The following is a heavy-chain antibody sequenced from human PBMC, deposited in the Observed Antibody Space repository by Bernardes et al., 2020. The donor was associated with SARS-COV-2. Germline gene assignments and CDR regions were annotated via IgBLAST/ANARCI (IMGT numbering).Heavy chain of an antibody. J-gene: IGHJ4*02. CDR3: VKDRSGKYAFDF. CDR1: GFSISDCA. D-gene: IGHD1-26*01. CDR2: INDKGNRL. V-gene: IGHV3-64D*06. Sequence: GGSLRLSCSVSGFSISDCALHWARQAPGKGLEYVSGINDKGNRLHYADSLKGRFTISRDTSKNTVYLQMSSLRPEDTAVYFCVKDRSGKYAFDFWGQGTLVTVS.